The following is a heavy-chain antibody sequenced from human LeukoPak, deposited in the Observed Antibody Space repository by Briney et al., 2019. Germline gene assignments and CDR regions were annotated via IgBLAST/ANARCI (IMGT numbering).Heavy chain of an antibody. Sequence: SETLSLTCTVSGGSISSHYWIWVRQPPGHGLEWIGYIYYSGSTNYNPSLNSRVTISVDTSKNQFSLKLSSVTAADTAVYYCARGRANDYGVDDWGQGTLVTVSS. CDR1: GGSISSHY. CDR3: ARGRANDYGVDD. CDR2: IYYSGST. J-gene: IGHJ4*02. D-gene: IGHD4-17*01. V-gene: IGHV4-59*11.